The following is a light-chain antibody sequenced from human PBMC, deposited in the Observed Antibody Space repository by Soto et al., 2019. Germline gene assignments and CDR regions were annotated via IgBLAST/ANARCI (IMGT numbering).Light chain of an antibody. CDR1: SSDVGAYNY. V-gene: IGLV2-14*01. J-gene: IGLJ3*02. CDR2: EVS. Sequence: QSALTQPASVSGSPGQSITISCTGTSSDVGAYNYVSWYQQHPGQAPKIMIYEVSNRPSGVSNRCSGSKSGNTASLTISGRQAEEEADYYCNSYTRSSTLVFGGGTKLTVL. CDR3: NSYTRSSTLV.